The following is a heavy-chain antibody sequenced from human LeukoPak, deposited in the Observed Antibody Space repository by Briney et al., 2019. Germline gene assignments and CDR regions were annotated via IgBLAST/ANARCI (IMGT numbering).Heavy chain of an antibody. V-gene: IGHV3-21*01. CDR1: GFTFSSYS. J-gene: IGHJ4*02. D-gene: IGHD3-9*01. CDR2: ISSSSSYI. Sequence: GGSLRLSCAASGFTFSSYSMNWVRQAPGKGLEWVSSISSSSSYIYYADSVKGRFTISRDNAKNSLYLQMNSLRAEDTAVYYCARDNVLRYFDWLRGTDDFDYWGQGTLVTVSS. CDR3: ARDNVLRYFDWLRGTDDFDY.